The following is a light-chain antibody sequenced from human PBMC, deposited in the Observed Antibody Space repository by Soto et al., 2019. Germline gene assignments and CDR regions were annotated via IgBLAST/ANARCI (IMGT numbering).Light chain of an antibody. Sequence: DIVMTQSPDSLAVSLGETATINCRSSQSVLYSSNNKNYLAWYQQKPGQPPKLLIYWASTRESGVPDRFSGSGSGTDFTLTISSLQAEDVAVYYCQQYFSIPFTFGPGTKVEFK. J-gene: IGKJ3*01. CDR2: WAS. CDR3: QQYFSIPFT. CDR1: QSVLYSSNNKNY. V-gene: IGKV4-1*01.